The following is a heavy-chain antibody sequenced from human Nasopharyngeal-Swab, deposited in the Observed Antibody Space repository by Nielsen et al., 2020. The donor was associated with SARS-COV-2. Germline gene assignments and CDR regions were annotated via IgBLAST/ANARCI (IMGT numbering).Heavy chain of an antibody. D-gene: IGHD4-17*01. CDR1: GFTFSSYA. CDR3: ARDDYGDYVWSFDY. V-gene: IGHV3-30*04. Sequence: GESLKISCAASGFTFSSYAMHWVRQAPGKGLEWVAVISHDGSNKYYADSVKGRFTISRDNSKNTLYLQMNSLRAEDTAVYYCARDDYGDYVWSFDYWGQGTLVTVSS. J-gene: IGHJ4*02. CDR2: ISHDGSNK.